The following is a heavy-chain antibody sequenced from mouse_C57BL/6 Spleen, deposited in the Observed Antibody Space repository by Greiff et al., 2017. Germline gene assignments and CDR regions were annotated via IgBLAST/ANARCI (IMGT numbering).Heavy chain of an antibody. CDR1: GYTFTSYW. J-gene: IGHJ3*01. D-gene: IGHD2-4*01. CDR3: ARGNYDYDGAWFAY. V-gene: IGHV1-69*01. CDR2: IDPSDSYT. Sequence: VQLQQPGAELVMPGASVKLSCKASGYTFTSYWMHWVKQRPGQGLEWIGEIDPSDSYTNYNQKFKGKSTLTVDKSSSTAYMQLSSLTSEDSAVYYCARGNYDYDGAWFAYWGQGTLVTVSA.